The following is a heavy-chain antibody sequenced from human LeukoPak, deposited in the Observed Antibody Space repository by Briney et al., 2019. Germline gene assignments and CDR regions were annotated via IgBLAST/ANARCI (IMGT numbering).Heavy chain of an antibody. CDR2: ISWNSGSI. CDR1: GFTFDDYA. V-gene: IGHV3-9*01. CDR3: AREVIGGNSA. D-gene: IGHD4-23*01. Sequence: GRSLRLSCAASGFTFDDYAMHWVRQAPGKGLEWVSGISWNSGSIGYADSVKGRFTISRDDAKNSLYLQMSSLRAEDTAVYYCAREVIGGNSAWGQGTLVTVSS. J-gene: IGHJ4*02.